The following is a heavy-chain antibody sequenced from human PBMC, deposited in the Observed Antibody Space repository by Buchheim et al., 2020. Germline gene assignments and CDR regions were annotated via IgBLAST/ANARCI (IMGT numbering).Heavy chain of an antibody. V-gene: IGHV1-69*02. CDR3: ARAIYINYGMDV. CDR2: IIPILGIA. J-gene: IGHJ6*02. CDR1: GGTFSSYT. Sequence: VKKPGSSLKVSCKASGGTFSSYTISWVRQAPGQGLEWIGRIIPILGIANYAQKFQGRVTITADKSTSTAYMELCSLRSEDTAVYYCARAIYINYGMDVWGQGTT. D-gene: IGHD4-11*01.